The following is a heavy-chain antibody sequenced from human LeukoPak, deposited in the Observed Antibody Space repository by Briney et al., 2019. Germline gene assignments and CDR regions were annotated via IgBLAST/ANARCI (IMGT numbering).Heavy chain of an antibody. Sequence: ASVKVSCKASGYTFTSYGVSWVRQAPGQGLEWMGWISAYNGNTNYAQKLQGRVTMTTDTSTSTAYMELRSLRSDDTAVYYCASRALYNWNYVYWGQGTLVTVSS. D-gene: IGHD1-7*01. CDR2: ISAYNGNT. J-gene: IGHJ4*02. CDR3: ASRALYNWNYVY. CDR1: GYTFTSYG. V-gene: IGHV1-18*01.